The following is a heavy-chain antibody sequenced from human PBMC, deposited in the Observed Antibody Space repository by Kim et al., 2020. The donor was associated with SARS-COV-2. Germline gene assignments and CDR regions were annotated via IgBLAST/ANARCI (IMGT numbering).Heavy chain of an antibody. CDR1: GFTFSSYA. CDR3: ARVLGYSYGLTRGYYYYG. D-gene: IGHD5-18*01. J-gene: IGHJ6*01. Sequence: GGSLRLSCAASGFTFSSYAMHWVRQAPGKGLEYVSAISSNGGSTYYANSVKGRFTISRDNSKNTLYLQMGSLRAEDMAVYYCARVLGYSYGLTRGYYYYG. CDR2: ISSNGGST. V-gene: IGHV3-64*01.